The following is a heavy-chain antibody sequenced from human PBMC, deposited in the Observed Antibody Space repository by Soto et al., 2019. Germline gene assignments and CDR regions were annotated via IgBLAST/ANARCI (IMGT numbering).Heavy chain of an antibody. CDR2: RYHSGST. Sequence: QVHLQGSGPGLVKPSETLSLICTVSGVSVSSTDYSWTWVRQPPGAGLEWIGCRYHSGSTLYNPSLRSRAIISVDTSKKQLYLDLTSVTAADTAVYYCAGGAPTTTYPTVVHGLDVWGQGTAVTVSS. V-gene: IGHV4-30-4*01. CDR1: GVSVSSTDYS. D-gene: IGHD4-17*01. CDR3: AGGAPTTTYPTVVHGLDV. J-gene: IGHJ6*02.